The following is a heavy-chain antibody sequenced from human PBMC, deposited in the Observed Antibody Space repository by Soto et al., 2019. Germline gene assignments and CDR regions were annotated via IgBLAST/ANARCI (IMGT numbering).Heavy chain of an antibody. D-gene: IGHD2-15*01. CDR1: GGSISSCSYY. CDR2: IYYSGST. J-gene: IGHJ4*02. Sequence: SETLSLTCAVSGGSISSCSYYWGWLRQPPGKGLEWIGSIYYSGSTYYNPSLKSRVTISVDTSKNQFSLKLSSVTAADTAVYYCARHTPAISFSDHWGQGTLVTVSS. V-gene: IGHV4-39*01. CDR3: ARHTPAISFSDH.